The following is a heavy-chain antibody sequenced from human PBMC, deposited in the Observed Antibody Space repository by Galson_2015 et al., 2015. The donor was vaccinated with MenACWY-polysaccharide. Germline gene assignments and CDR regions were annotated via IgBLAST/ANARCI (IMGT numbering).Heavy chain of an antibody. J-gene: IGHJ4*02. Sequence: VRLAPGQGLEWMAWMNPKSGYSGYAQKFHGRVTLTKDTSISTAYLELSSLRSEDTAMYYCARTNGDFDFWGQGTLITVSS. D-gene: IGHD4-17*01. CDR3: ARTNGDFDF. CDR2: MNPKSGYS. V-gene: IGHV1-8*01.